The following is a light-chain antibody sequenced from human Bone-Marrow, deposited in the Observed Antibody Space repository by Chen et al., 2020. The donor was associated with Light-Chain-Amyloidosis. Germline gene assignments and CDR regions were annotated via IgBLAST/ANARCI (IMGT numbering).Light chain of an antibody. CDR2: SNN. J-gene: IGLJ2*01. V-gene: IGLV1-44*01. CDR1: SSNIGSNT. Sequence: QSVLTQPPSASGTPGQRFTISCSGSSSNIGSNTVNWYQQLPGTAPKLLIYSNNPRPSGVPDRFSGSKSGTSASLAISGLQSEDEADYYCAAWDDSLNGPVFGGGTKLTVL. CDR3: AAWDDSLNGPV.